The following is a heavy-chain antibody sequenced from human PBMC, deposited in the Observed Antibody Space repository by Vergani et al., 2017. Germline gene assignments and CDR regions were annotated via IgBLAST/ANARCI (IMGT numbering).Heavy chain of an antibody. CDR2: ISGSGGST. CDR1: GFTFSSYA. CDR3: ANNRYCSSTSCYTAPGGY. J-gene: IGHJ4*02. Sequence: EVQLLESGGGLVQPGGSLRLSCAASGFTFSSYAMSWVRQAPGKGLEWVSVISGSGGSTYYADSVKGRFTISRDNSKNTLYLQMNSLRAEDTAVYYCANNRYCSSTSCYTAPGGYWGQGILVTVSS. V-gene: IGHV3-23*01. D-gene: IGHD2-2*02.